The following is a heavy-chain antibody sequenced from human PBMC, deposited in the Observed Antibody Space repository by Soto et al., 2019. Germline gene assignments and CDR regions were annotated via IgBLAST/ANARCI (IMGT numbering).Heavy chain of an antibody. V-gene: IGHV4-4*02. CDR1: GDSISDSNW. Sequence: QVRLQESGPGLVKPSGTLSLTCTVSGDSISDSNWWTWVRQPPGKGLEWIGEVYHSGRANYNPSLRSRVTMSADTLKNHFNLRLSSVTAADTAVYYCAKTIGSGSYMPFWGQGTLVAVSP. D-gene: IGHD3-10*01. CDR3: AKTIGSGSYMPF. J-gene: IGHJ4*02. CDR2: VYHSGRA.